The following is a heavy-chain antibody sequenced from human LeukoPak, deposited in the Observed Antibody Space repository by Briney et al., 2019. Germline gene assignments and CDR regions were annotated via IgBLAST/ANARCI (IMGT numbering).Heavy chain of an antibody. D-gene: IGHD3-9*01. V-gene: IGHV1-18*01. J-gene: IGHJ4*02. Sequence: ASVKVSCKGSGYTFNSHGITWVRQAPGQGLEWMGWISAYHGNTNYAQKLQGRVTLTTDTSTSTAYMELSRLRSDDTAVYYCARGPHGRIYDILTGFDYWGQGTLVTVSS. CDR3: ARGPHGRIYDILTGFDY. CDR2: ISAYHGNT. CDR1: GYTFNSHG.